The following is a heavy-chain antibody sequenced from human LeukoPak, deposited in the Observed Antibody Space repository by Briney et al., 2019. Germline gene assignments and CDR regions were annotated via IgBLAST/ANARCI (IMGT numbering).Heavy chain of an antibody. J-gene: IGHJ4*02. CDR2: IDYSGST. CDR3: ARRSGSGDSRRPFDY. CDR1: GGSISSWSYF. Sequence: SETLSLTCTVSGGSISSWSYFWGWIRQPPGKGLEWIGTIDYSGSTYHNPSLKSRVSISVDTSKNQFSLKVSSVTAADTAMYYCARRSGSGDSRRPFDYWGQGTLVTISS. D-gene: IGHD4-17*01. V-gene: IGHV4-39*01.